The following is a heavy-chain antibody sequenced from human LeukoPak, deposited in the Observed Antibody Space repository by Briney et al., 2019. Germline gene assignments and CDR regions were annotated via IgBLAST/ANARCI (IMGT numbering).Heavy chain of an antibody. V-gene: IGHV3-23*01. J-gene: IGHJ5*02. CDR2: IVGTGTTT. CDR1: GFTFSSYA. Sequence: PGGSLRLSCAASGFTFSSYAMTWVRQAPGKGLEWVSSIVGTGTTTFYADSVKGRFTISRDNSKNTLFLQMNSLRAEDTAVYYCARVRYYDSSGYHDHWGQGTLVTVSS. CDR3: ARVRYYDSSGYHDH. D-gene: IGHD3-22*01.